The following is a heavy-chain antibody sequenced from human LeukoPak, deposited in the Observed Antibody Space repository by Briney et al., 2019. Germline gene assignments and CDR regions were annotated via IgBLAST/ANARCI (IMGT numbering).Heavy chain of an antibody. V-gene: IGHV3-21*01. CDR2: ISSSSYI. D-gene: IGHD6-19*01. J-gene: IGHJ4*02. Sequence: GGSLRLSCAASAFTLSSYSMNWVRQAPGKGLEWVSSISSSSYIYYADSVKGRFTISRDNAKNSLYLQMNSLRAEDTAVYYCARVGGSGWYYFDYWGQGTLVTVSS. CDR3: ARVGGSGWYYFDY. CDR1: AFTLSSYS.